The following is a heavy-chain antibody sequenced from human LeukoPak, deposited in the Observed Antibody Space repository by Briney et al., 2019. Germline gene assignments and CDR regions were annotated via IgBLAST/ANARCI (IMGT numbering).Heavy chain of an antibody. Sequence: GGSLRLSCAASGFTFSDYYMSWIRQSPEKGLEWLSYIGRRGGDEHYADSVKGRFTISRDNAENSLFLQMNSLTVEDTAIYYCATDIRAVGDSRYFDYWGQGALVTVSS. J-gene: IGHJ4*02. CDR1: GFTFSDYY. CDR3: ATDIRAVGDSRYFDY. CDR2: IGRRGGDE. V-gene: IGHV3-11*01. D-gene: IGHD1-26*01.